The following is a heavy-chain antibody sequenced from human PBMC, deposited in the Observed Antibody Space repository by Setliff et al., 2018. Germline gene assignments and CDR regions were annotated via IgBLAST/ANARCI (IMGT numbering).Heavy chain of an antibody. V-gene: IGHV4-39*07. CDR3: ARDPGFRSGTWSLDV. J-gene: IGHJ4*02. D-gene: IGHD3-16*02. CDR2: VSFSGST. Sequence: PSETLSLTCIVSGDSISDKYYYWTWIRQSPGKGLEWIGTVSFSGSTFYNPSLESRLTILLDTSKNHFSLTVTSVTAADAAMYFCARDPGFRSGTWSLDVWGQGILVTVSS. CDR1: GDSISDKYYY.